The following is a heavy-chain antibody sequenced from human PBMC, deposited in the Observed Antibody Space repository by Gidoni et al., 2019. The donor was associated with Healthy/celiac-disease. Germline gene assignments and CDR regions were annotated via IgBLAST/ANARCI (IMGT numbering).Heavy chain of an antibody. J-gene: IGHJ4*02. CDR1: GGSISSYY. D-gene: IGHD4-17*01. CDR2: IYYSGSP. Sequence: QVQLQESGPGLVKPSETLSLTCTVSGGSISSYYWSWIRQPPGKGLEWIGYIYYSGSPNYNPSLNIRVTISVDTSKNHFSLKLSSVTAADTAVYYCARDKYGDYGLWGQGTLVTVSS. V-gene: IGHV4-59*01. CDR3: ARDKYGDYGL.